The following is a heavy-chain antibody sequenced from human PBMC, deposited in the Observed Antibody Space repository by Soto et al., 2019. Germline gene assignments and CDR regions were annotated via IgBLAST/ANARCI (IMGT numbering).Heavy chain of an antibody. J-gene: IGHJ4*02. CDR3: ARDGDGSGYFLDF. V-gene: IGHV4-31*03. CDR1: GGSISSGGYY. CDR2: IYSSGST. Sequence: QVQLQESGPGLVKPSQTLSLICTVSGGSISSGGYYWSWIRQHPGKGLEWIGYIYSSGSTYYNPSLKSRLXLSXYXYENHFSLNLSSMTAADTAVYYCARDGDGSGYFLDFWGQGTLVTVSS. D-gene: IGHD3-22*01.